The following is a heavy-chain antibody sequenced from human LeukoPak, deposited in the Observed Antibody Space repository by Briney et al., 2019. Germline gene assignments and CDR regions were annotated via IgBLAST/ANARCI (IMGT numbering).Heavy chain of an antibody. CDR2: ITSDSRGI. CDR1: GFTYSHYG. J-gene: IGHJ4*02. CDR3: ARDPDQIVGANFDY. Sequence: GGSLRLSCVASGFTYSHYGMNWVRQAPGKGLEWVSGITSDSRGIYYADSVKGRFTIYRDNSKMTLYLQMDSLGAEDTAVYYCARDPDQIVGANFDYWGQGTLVTVSS. V-gene: IGHV3-21*01. D-gene: IGHD1-26*01.